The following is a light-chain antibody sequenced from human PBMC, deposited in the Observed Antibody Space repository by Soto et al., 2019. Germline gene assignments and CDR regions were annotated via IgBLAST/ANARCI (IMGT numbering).Light chain of an antibody. Sequence: QLVLTQPPSVSGAPGQRVTISCTESSSNIGAGYDVQWYQQLPGTAPKLLIYGNNSRPSGVPGRFSGSKSGTSASLAITGLQAEDEADYYCQSYDSSLRAVVFGGGTKLTVL. CDR1: SSNIGAGYD. CDR2: GNN. CDR3: QSYDSSLRAVV. V-gene: IGLV1-40*01. J-gene: IGLJ2*01.